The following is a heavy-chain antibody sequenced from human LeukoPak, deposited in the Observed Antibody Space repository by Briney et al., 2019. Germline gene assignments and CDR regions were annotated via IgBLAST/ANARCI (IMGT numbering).Heavy chain of an antibody. V-gene: IGHV1-2*06. CDR1: GYTFTGYY. J-gene: IGHJ4*02. Sequence: GASVKVSCKASGYTFTGYYMHWVRQAPGQGLEWMGRINPNSGGTNYAQKFQGRVTMTRDTSISTAYMELSSLRSDDTAVYYCARGDRYYDTSGYRSFDHWGQGTLVTVSS. D-gene: IGHD3-22*01. CDR2: INPNSGGT. CDR3: ARGDRYYDTSGYRSFDH.